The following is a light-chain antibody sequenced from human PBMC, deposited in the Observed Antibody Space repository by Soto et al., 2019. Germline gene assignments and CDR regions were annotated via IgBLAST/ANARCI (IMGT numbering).Light chain of an antibody. Sequence: QSVLTQPPSASGTPGQGVTISRSGSSSNIGSNFVYWYQQLPGTAPKLLIYRNNQRPSGVPDRFSGSKSGTSASLAISGLRSEDEADYYCAAWDDSLSGRVFGGGTKLTVL. V-gene: IGLV1-47*01. CDR1: SSNIGSNF. J-gene: IGLJ2*01. CDR2: RNN. CDR3: AAWDDSLSGRV.